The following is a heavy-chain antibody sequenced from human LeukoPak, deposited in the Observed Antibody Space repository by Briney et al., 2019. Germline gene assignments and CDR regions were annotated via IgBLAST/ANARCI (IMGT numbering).Heavy chain of an antibody. CDR2: MNPNSGNT. V-gene: IGHV1-8*01. J-gene: IGHJ1*01. Sequence: ASVKVSCKASGYTFTSYDISWVRQAAGQGLEWMGWMNPNSGNTGYAQKFKGRVTMTGNTSINTAYMDLSSLRSEDTAVYYCARGLRDSSGREYFQHWGQGTLVTVSS. D-gene: IGHD3-22*01. CDR3: ARGLRDSSGREYFQH. CDR1: GYTFTSYD.